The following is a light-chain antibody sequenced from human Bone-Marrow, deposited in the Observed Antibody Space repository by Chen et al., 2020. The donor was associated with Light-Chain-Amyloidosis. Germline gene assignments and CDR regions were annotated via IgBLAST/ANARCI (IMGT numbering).Light chain of an antibody. V-gene: IGKV4-1*01. CDR1: QTILYTSNNRNC. Sequence: DIVMTQSPDSLAVSLGERATMNCKSSQTILYTSNNRNCLAWYQHRPGQPPRLLLHWASTRESGVPDRFNGSGSGTDFTLTITSLQAEDVAVYYCEQYFNSPRAVGRGAGVEI. CDR3: EQYFNSPRA. J-gene: IGKJ1*01. CDR2: WAS.